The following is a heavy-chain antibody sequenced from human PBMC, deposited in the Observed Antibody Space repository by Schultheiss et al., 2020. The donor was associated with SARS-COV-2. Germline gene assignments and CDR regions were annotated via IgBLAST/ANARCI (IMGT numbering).Heavy chain of an antibody. CDR3: ASGNYHDAFDI. CDR1: GFTFSSYG. CDR2: ISSDGNDG. Sequence: GGSLRLSCAASGFTFSSYGMHWVRQAPGKGLEWLAVISSDGNDGPYADSVRGRFTISRDNSKNTLYLQMNSLRAEDTAVYYCASGNYHDAFDIWGQGTRVTVSS. V-gene: IGHV3-30*03. D-gene: IGHD1-7*01. J-gene: IGHJ3*02.